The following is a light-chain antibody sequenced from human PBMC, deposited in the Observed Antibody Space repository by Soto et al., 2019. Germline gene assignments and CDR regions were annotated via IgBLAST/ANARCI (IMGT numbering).Light chain of an antibody. J-gene: IGKJ4*01. CDR3: QQYNNWPLT. CDR2: GTS. Sequence: EIVMTQSPATLSVSPGESATLSCRASQSVSSMLAWYQQKPGQAPRLLIYGTSTRATDIPARFSGSGSGTEFTLTITSLQSEDFGLYYCQQYNNWPLTFGEGTKVEVK. V-gene: IGKV3-15*01. CDR1: QSVSSM.